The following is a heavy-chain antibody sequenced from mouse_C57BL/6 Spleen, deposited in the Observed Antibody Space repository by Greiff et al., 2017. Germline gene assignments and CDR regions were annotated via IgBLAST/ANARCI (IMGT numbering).Heavy chain of an antibody. CDR3: AIHRGYYFDY. CDR2: INPSNGGT. J-gene: IGHJ2*01. CDR1: GYTFTSYW. Sequence: QVHVKQSGTELVKPGASVKLSCKASGYTFTSYWMHWVKQRPGQGLEWIGNINPSNGGTNYNEKFKSKATLTVDKSSSTAYMQLSSLTSEDSAVYYCAIHRGYYFDYWGQGTTLTVSS. V-gene: IGHV1-53*01.